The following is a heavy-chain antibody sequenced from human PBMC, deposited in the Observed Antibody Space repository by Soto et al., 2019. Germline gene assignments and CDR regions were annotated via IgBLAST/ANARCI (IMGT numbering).Heavy chain of an antibody. V-gene: IGHV1-8*01. CDR1: GYTFTSYY. J-gene: IGHJ4*02. D-gene: IGHD3-3*01. Sequence: ASVKVSCKASGYTFTSYYISWVRQATGQGLEWMGWMSPNSGSTGYAQKFQGRVTMTRNTSTSTAYMELSSLRSEDTAVYYCARTIFGVATYYFDYWGQGILVTVSS. CDR3: ARTIFGVATYYFDY. CDR2: MSPNSGST.